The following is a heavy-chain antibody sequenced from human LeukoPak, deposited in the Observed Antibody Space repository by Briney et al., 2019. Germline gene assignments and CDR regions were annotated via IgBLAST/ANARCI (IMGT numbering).Heavy chain of an antibody. CDR3: ARDCQYCSNTNCRCC. CDR2: VSSDGGTT. V-gene: IGHV3-30*03. D-gene: IGHD2-2*01. CDR1: GFTFSSYG. Sequence: GGSLRLSCAASGFTFSSYGIHWVRQAPDKGLEWVTVVSSDGGTTYYTDSVKGRFTISRDNSKNTVYVQMNSLRAEDTAVYYCARDCQYCSNTNCRCCWGQGTLVTVSS. J-gene: IGHJ4*02.